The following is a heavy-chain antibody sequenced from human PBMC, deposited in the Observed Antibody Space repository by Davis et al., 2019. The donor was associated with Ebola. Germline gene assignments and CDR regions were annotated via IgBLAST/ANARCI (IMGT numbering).Heavy chain of an antibody. D-gene: IGHD5-18*01. CDR2: VYYSGSN. CDR3: TRTNTAMITYYGMDV. V-gene: IGHV4-39*01. CDR1: GGSISSRSYY. Sequence: SETLSLTCTVSGGSISSRSYYWGWIRQPPGKGLEWIGGVYYSGSNHYNPSLKSRVTISVDTTKNQFSLKLNSVTAADTALYYCTRTNTAMITYYGMDVWGQGTTVTVSS. J-gene: IGHJ6*02.